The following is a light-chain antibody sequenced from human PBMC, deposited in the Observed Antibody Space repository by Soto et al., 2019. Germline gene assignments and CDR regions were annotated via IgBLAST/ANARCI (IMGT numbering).Light chain of an antibody. V-gene: IGLV2-23*01. CDR3: CSFAGRNTFV. CDR1: ISDIETYNL. Sequence: QSALTQPASVSGSPGQSITISCTGTISDIETYNLVSWYQQYPGKAPKLLIYEDSKRPSGVSDRFSGSKSVNTASLTIYGLQAEDEADYHCCSFAGRNTFVFGAGNKLTVL. CDR2: EDS. J-gene: IGLJ1*01.